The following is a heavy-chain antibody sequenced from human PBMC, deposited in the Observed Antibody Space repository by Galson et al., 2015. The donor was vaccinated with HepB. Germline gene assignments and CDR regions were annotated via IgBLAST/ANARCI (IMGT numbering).Heavy chain of an antibody. V-gene: IGHV4-39*01. Sequence: SETLSLTCTVSGGSISSSSYYWGWIRQPPGKGLEWIGSIYYSGSTYYNPSLKSRVTISVDTSKNQFSLTLSSVTAADTAVYYCARHIGWLPRGWGQGTLVTVSS. J-gene: IGHJ4*02. CDR1: GGSISSSSYY. D-gene: IGHD3-22*01. CDR2: IYYSGST. CDR3: ARHIGWLPRG.